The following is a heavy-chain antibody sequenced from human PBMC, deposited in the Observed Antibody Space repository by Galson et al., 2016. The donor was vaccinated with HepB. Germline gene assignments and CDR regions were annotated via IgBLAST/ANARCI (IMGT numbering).Heavy chain of an antibody. V-gene: IGHV3-74*01. J-gene: IGHJ6*02. Sequence: SLRLSCAASGFTFSRYWMHWVRQTPERGLVWVSRISGDGSDTSYADSVKGRFTVSRDNAKNSLYLQMNSLRVEDTTFYYCAKVRRIRSTAGMDVWGQGTTVTVSS. CDR1: GFTFSRYW. D-gene: IGHD2-15*01. CDR3: AKVRRIRSTAGMDV. CDR2: ISGDGSDT.